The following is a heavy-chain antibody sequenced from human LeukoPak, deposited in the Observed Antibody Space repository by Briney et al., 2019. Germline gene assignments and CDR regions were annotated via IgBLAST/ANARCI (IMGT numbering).Heavy chain of an antibody. J-gene: IGHJ4*02. CDR3: ARGGLNSGGWTLDY. D-gene: IGHD6-19*01. V-gene: IGHV1-69*05. CDR1: GGTFSSYA. CDR2: IIPIFGTA. Sequence: GASVKVSCKASGGTFSSYAISWVRQAPGQGLEWMGGIIPIFGTANYAQKFQGRVTITTDESTSTAYMELSSLTSEDMAVFYCARGGLNSGGWTLDYWGQGTLVSVSS.